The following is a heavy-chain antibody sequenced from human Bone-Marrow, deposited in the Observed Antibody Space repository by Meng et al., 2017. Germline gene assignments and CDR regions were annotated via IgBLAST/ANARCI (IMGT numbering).Heavy chain of an antibody. Sequence: GGSLRLSCAVSGCTFSSYEMNWVRQAPGKWLEWVSYISSSGSTIYYADSVNGRFTTSRENAKNSLYLQMNSLGAEDTAVYYCARDTRLHYYYYGMDVWGQGTTVTVSS. CDR3: ARDTRLHYYYYGMDV. J-gene: IGHJ6*02. V-gene: IGHV3-48*03. CDR2: ISSSGSTI. CDR1: GCTFSSYE.